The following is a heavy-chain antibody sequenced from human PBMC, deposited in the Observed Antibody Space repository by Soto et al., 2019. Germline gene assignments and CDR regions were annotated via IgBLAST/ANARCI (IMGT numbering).Heavy chain of an antibody. Sequence: SETLSLTCTVSGGSISNYYWSWIWQPPGKGLEWIGDIYYNGNTNYKPSLKSRVTISVDTSKSHFSLKLSSETAADTAVYYCARRVLGGGRGAFDIWGQGTMVTVSS. CDR3: ARRVLGGGRGAFDI. CDR1: GGSISNYY. CDR2: IYYNGNT. V-gene: IGHV4-59*08. D-gene: IGHD1-26*01. J-gene: IGHJ3*02.